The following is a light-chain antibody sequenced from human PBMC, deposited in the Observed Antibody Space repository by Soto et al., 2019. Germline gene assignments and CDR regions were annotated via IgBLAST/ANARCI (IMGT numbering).Light chain of an antibody. Sequence: ENVLTQSPDTLSLSPGERATLSCRASQSVSSGSIAWYQQKPGQAPRLLIYGASRRATGIPDRFSGSASGTDFNLTISRLETEDFAVYFCQQYSDLPMTFGQGTRLEIK. CDR2: GAS. V-gene: IGKV3-20*01. CDR3: QQYSDLPMT. J-gene: IGKJ5*01. CDR1: QSVSSGS.